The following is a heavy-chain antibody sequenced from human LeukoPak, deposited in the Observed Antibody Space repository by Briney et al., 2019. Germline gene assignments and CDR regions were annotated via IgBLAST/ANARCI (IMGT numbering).Heavy chain of an antibody. CDR1: GYTFTSYD. Sequence: ASVTVSCTASGYTFTSYDINWVRPATGQGLEWMGWMNPNSGNTGYAQKSQGRVTITRNTSISTAYMELSMLRSEDTAVYYCARGFEVFSGGGPGYWFDPWGQGTLVTVSS. V-gene: IGHV1-8*03. CDR2: MNPNSGNT. J-gene: IGHJ5*02. D-gene: IGHD2-15*01. CDR3: ARGFEVFSGGGPGYWFDP.